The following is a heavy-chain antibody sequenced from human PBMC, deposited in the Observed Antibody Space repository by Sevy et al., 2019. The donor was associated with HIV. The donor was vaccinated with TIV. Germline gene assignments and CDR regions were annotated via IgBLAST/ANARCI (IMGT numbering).Heavy chain of an antibody. CDR1: GYTFTDYF. V-gene: IGHV1-2*02. Sequence: GESLKISCKASGYTFTDYFMHWVRQAPGQGLEWMGWINLNSGGTNYAQKFQGRVTMTRDTPISTAYMEVTRLTSDDTAIYYCARDGRYCDNTRCYLGYDGMDVWGQGTTVTVSS. D-gene: IGHD2-2*01. CDR3: ARDGRYCDNTRCYLGYDGMDV. J-gene: IGHJ6*02. CDR2: INLNSGGT.